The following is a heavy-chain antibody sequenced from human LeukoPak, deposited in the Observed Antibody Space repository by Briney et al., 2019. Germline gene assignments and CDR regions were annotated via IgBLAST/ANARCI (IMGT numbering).Heavy chain of an antibody. V-gene: IGHV3-30-3*01. Sequence: GGSLRLSCAASGLTFSSYVMHWVRQAPGKGLEWVAVISYDGSNKYYVDSVKGRFTISRDNSKNILYLQMNSLRVEDTAVYYCAKEGSQYYYDSSGYYYPHFDYWGQGTLVTVSS. CDR1: GLTFSSYV. D-gene: IGHD3-22*01. CDR3: AKEGSQYYYDSSGYYYPHFDY. CDR2: ISYDGSNK. J-gene: IGHJ4*02.